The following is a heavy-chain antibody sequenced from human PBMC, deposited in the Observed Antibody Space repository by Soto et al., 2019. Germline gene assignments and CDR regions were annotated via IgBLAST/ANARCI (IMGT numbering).Heavy chain of an antibody. CDR3: AREGYCSSTSCYSGWFDP. V-gene: IGHV1-69*01. CDR1: GGTFSSYA. J-gene: IGHJ5*02. Sequence: SVKVSCKASGGTFSSYAISWVRQAPVQGLEWMGGIIPIFGTANYAQKFQGRVTITADESTSTAYMELSSLRSEDTAVYYCAREGYCSSTSCYSGWFDPWGQGTLVTVSS. D-gene: IGHD2-2*01. CDR2: IIPIFGTA.